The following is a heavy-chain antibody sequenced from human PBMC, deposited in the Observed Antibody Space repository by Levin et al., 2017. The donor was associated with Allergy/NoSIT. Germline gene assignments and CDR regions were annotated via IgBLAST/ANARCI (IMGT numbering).Heavy chain of an antibody. V-gene: IGHV1-2*02. J-gene: IGHJ4*02. CDR1: GYTFTGYY. CDR2: INPNSGGT. D-gene: IGHD2-2*01. Sequence: ASVKVSCKASGYTFTGYYMHWVRQAPGQGLEWMGWINPNSGGTNYAQKFQGRVTMTRDTSISTAYMELSRLRSDDTAVYYCARDSGVGPPASLNFDYWGQGTLVTVSS. CDR3: ARDSGVGPPASLNFDY.